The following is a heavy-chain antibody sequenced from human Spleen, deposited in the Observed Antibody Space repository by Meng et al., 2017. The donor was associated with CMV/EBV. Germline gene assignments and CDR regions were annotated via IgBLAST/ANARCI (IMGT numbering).Heavy chain of an antibody. CDR3: ARDSSITIFGVATSPGVLDY. J-gene: IGHJ4*02. CDR1: GYTFTGYY. Sequence: ASVKVSCKASGYTFTGYYMHWVRQAPGQGLEWMGWINPNSGGTNYAQKVQGRVTMTRDTSISTAYMELSRLRSDDTAVYYCARDSSITIFGVATSPGVLDYWGQGTLVTVSS. V-gene: IGHV1-2*02. D-gene: IGHD3-3*01. CDR2: INPNSGGT.